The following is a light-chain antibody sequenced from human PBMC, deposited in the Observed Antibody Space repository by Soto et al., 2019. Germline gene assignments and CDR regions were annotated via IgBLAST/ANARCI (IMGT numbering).Light chain of an antibody. CDR2: GAS. V-gene: IGKV3-15*01. CDR1: QSVTNS. J-gene: IGKJ5*01. Sequence: EIVLTQSPATLSLSPGERATRSCRGSQSVTNSLAWYQQKPGQAPRLLISGASSRATGISARFSGSGSGTEFTLTISSLQSEDFAVYYCQPYHNWPITFGHRTRLAI. CDR3: QPYHNWPIT.